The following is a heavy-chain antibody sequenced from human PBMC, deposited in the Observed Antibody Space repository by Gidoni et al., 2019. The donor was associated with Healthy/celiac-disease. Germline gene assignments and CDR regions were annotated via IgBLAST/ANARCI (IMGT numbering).Heavy chain of an antibody. V-gene: IGHV3-33*01. CDR3: ASPTGPGLADAFDI. D-gene: IGHD1-1*01. Sequence: QVQLVESGGGVVQPGRSLRLSCAASAFTFSSYGMHWVRQAPGKGLGWVEVIWYDGSNKYYADSVKGRFTISRDNSKNTLYLQMNSLRAEDTAVYYCASPTGPGLADAFDIWGQGTMVTVSS. CDR1: AFTFSSYG. J-gene: IGHJ3*02. CDR2: IWYDGSNK.